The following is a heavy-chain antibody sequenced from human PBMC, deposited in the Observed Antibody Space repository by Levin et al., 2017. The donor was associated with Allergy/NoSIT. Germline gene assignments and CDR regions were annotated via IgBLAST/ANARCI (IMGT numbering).Heavy chain of an antibody. J-gene: IGHJ4*02. V-gene: IGHV4-31*03. Sequence: SETLSLTCTVSGGSISSGGYYWSWIRQHPGTGLEWIGYIYYSGSTYYNPSLKSRVTISVDTSKNQFSLKLSSVTAADTDVYYCARTTVTISFDYWGQGTLVTVSS. CDR1: GGSISSGGYY. CDR2: IYYSGST. CDR3: ARTTVTISFDY. D-gene: IGHD4-17*01.